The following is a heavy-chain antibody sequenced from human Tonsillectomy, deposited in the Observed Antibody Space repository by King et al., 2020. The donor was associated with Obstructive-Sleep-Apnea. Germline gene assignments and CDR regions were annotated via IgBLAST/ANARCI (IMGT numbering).Heavy chain of an antibody. Sequence: VQLVVSGGGLVQPGGSLKLSCAASGFTFSGSAMHWVRQASGKGLEWVGRIRSKANNYATAYAASVKCRFTISRDDSKNTTHLQMNSRKTEDTAVYYCTVDYYDSSGIDYWGQGTLVTASS. V-gene: IGHV3-73*01. J-gene: IGHJ4*02. D-gene: IGHD3-22*01. CDR3: TVDYYDSSGIDY. CDR1: GFTFSGSA. CDR2: IRSKANNYAT.